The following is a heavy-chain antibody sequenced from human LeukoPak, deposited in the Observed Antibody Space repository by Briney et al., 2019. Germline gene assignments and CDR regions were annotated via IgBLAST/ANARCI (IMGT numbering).Heavy chain of an antibody. J-gene: IGHJ3*02. Sequence: PGGSLRLSCAASGFTFSSYGMHWVRQAPGKGLEWVAVIWYGGSNKYYADSVKGRFTISRDNSKNTLYLQMNSLRAEDTAVYYCAKVLTGSGAFDIWGQGTMVTVSS. CDR3: AKVLTGSGAFDI. CDR1: GFTFSSYG. D-gene: IGHD7-27*01. V-gene: IGHV3-30*02. CDR2: IWYGGSNK.